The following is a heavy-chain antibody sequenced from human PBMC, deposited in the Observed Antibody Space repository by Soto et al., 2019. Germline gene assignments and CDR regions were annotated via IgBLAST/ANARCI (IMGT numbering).Heavy chain of an antibody. Sequence: PSAPLSLTCTVSGGSIISYYLSWIRQPAGKGLELIGRIYTSGSTNYNPSLKSRVTMSVDTSKNQFSLKLSSVTAADTAVYYCAREPNYYDSSGYYLFDYLGQGTLVTVSS. V-gene: IGHV4-4*07. CDR3: AREPNYYDSSGYYLFDY. CDR1: GGSIISYY. CDR2: IYTSGST. J-gene: IGHJ4*02. D-gene: IGHD3-22*01.